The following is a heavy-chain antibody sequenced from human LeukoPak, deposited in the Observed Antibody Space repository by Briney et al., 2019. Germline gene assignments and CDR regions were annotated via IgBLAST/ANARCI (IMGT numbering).Heavy chain of an antibody. D-gene: IGHD3-3*01. CDR1: GYSVSSGYY. CDR3: ARDSQDDYDFWSGYDY. Sequence: PSETLSLTCAVSGYSVSSGYYWGWIRQPPGKGLEWIGSIYHSGSTYYNPSLKSRITTSVDTSKNQFSLKLRSVTAADTAFYYCARDSQDDYDFWSGYDYWGQGTLVTVSS. V-gene: IGHV4-38-2*02. J-gene: IGHJ4*02. CDR2: IYHSGST.